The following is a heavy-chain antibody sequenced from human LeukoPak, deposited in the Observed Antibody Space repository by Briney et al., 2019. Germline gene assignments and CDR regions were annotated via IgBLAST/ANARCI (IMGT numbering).Heavy chain of an antibody. D-gene: IGHD3-22*01. CDR3: ARRGYSDSSGYDY. Sequence: GGSLRLSCATSGFTFKSYAMTWVRQSPGKGLEWVSSISGDSTDIYYADSLMGRSTISRDNAKNSLYLQINSVRAEDTAIYYCARRGYSDSSGYDYWGQGTLVTVSS. V-gene: IGHV3-21*01. CDR1: GFTFKSYA. J-gene: IGHJ4*02. CDR2: ISGDSTDI.